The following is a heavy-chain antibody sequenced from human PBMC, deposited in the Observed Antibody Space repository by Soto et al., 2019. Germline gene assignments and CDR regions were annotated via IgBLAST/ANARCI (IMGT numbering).Heavy chain of an antibody. V-gene: IGHV1-18*01. CDR2: ISAHNGNT. J-gene: IGHJ4*02. CDR3: ARGRYGDY. Sequence: QVHLVQSGAEVKKPGASVKVSCKGSGYTFTTYGITWVRQAPGQGLEWMGWISAHNGNTNYAQKLQGRVTVTRDTSTSTAYMELRSLRSNDTAVYYCARGRYGDYWGQGALVTVSS. CDR1: GYTFTTYG. D-gene: IGHD1-1*01.